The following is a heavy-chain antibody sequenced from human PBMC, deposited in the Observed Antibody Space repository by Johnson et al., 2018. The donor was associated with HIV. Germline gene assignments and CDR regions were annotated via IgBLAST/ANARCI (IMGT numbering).Heavy chain of an antibody. D-gene: IGHD5-24*01. CDR3: ESGYNDAFDI. CDR2: IKQDGSER. J-gene: IGHJ3*02. Sequence: MLLVESGGGLVQPGGSLRLSCAASRFTFSSYWMNWVRQAPGKGLEWVANIKQDGSERYYVDSVKGRFTISRDNAKNSLYLQMSSLRVEDTAVYYCESGYNDAFDIWGQGTRVTVSS. CDR1: RFTFSSYW. V-gene: IGHV3-7*01.